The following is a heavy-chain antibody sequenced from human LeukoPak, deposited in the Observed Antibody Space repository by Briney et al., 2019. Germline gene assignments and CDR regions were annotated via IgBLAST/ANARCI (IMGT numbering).Heavy chain of an antibody. CDR1: GYTFTSYD. CDR2: MNPNSGNT. Sequence: ASVKVSCKAFGYTFTSYDINWVRQATGQGLEWMGWMNPNSGNTGYAQKFQGRVTMTRNTSISTAYMELSSLRSEDTAVYYCVRGRTYYDILTGPSDNWFDSWGQGTLVTVSS. CDR3: VRGRTYYDILTGPSDNWFDS. D-gene: IGHD3-9*01. J-gene: IGHJ5*01. V-gene: IGHV1-8*01.